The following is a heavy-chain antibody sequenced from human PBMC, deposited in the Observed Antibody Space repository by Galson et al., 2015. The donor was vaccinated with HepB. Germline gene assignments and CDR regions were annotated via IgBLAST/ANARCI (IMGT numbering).Heavy chain of an antibody. CDR2: INAGNGNT. CDR3: AREWFGELGAAGGMDV. CDR1: GYTFTSYA. Sequence: SVKVSCKASGYTFTSYAMHWVRQAPGQRLEWMGWINAGNGNTKYSQKFQGRVTITRDTSASTAYMELSSLRSEDTAVYYCAREWFGELGAAGGMDVWGQGTTVTVSS. V-gene: IGHV1-3*01. J-gene: IGHJ6*02. D-gene: IGHD3-10*01.